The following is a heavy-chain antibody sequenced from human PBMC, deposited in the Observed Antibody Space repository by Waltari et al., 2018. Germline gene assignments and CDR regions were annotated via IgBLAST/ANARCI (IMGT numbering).Heavy chain of an antibody. D-gene: IGHD5-12*01. CDR3: AKDGGIVATGAFDI. Sequence: QVQLVESGGGVVQPGRSLRLSCAASGFPFSSYGMHWVRQAPGKGLEWVAVISYDGSNKYYADSVKGRFTISRDNSKNTLYLQMNSLRAEDTAVYYCAKDGGIVATGAFDIWGQGTMVTVSS. J-gene: IGHJ3*02. CDR2: ISYDGSNK. V-gene: IGHV3-30*18. CDR1: GFPFSSYG.